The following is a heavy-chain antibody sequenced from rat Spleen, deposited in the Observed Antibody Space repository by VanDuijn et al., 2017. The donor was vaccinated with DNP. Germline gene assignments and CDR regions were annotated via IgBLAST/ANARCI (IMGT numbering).Heavy chain of an antibody. J-gene: IGHJ2*01. D-gene: IGHD1-11*01. V-gene: IGHV5-31*01. Sequence: EVQLVESGGGLVQPGRSLKLSCGVSGFTFSNYYMAWVRQAPGKGLEWVASITNTGGSTYYPDSVKGRFTISRDNAKSTLYLQMNSLRSEDTATYYCTRGTHGGYSPFDYWGQGVMVTVSS. CDR3: TRGTHGGYSPFDY. CDR2: ITNTGGST. CDR1: GFTFSNYY.